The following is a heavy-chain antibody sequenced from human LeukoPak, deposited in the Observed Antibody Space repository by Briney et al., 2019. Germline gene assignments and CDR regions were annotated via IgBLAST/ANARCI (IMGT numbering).Heavy chain of an antibody. Sequence: GRSLRLSCATSGFTFSNYGMHWVRQAPGKGLECVAVVSYEGKSQYYADSVRGRFTISRDNSKSTLYLQMSSLRGEDAAVYYCAKEGTAQISTWYDYWGQGTLVTVSS. V-gene: IGHV3-30*18. CDR1: GFTFSNYG. CDR2: VSYEGKSQ. CDR3: AKEGTAQISTWYDY. J-gene: IGHJ4*02. D-gene: IGHD6-13*01.